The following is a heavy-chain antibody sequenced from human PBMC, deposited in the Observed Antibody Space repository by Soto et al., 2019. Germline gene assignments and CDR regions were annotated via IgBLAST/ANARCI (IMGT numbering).Heavy chain of an antibody. Sequence: AGGSLRLSCAASGFTFSSYGMHWVRQAPGKGLEWVAVIWYDGSNKYYADSVKGRFTISRDNSKNTLYLQMNSLRAEDTAVYYCARAGSIYYYYYMDVWGKGTTVTVSS. J-gene: IGHJ6*03. V-gene: IGHV3-33*01. D-gene: IGHD3-3*02. CDR3: ARAGSIYYYYYMDV. CDR1: GFTFSSYG. CDR2: IWYDGSNK.